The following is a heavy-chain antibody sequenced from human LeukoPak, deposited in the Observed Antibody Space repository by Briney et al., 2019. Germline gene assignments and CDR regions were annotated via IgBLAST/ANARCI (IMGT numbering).Heavy chain of an antibody. CDR1: GYSISSGYY. CDR2: IYHSRST. J-gene: IGHJ4*02. D-gene: IGHD5-12*01. CDR3: ARDWNVDIVAVYYFDY. Sequence: SETLSLTCTVSGYSISSGYYWGWIRQPPGKGLEWIGSIYHSRSTYYNPSLKSRVTISVDTSKNQFSLKLSSVTAADTAVYYCARDWNVDIVAVYYFDYWGQGTLVTVSS. V-gene: IGHV4-38-2*02.